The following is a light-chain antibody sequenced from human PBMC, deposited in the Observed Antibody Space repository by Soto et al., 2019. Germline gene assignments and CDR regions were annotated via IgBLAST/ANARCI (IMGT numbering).Light chain of an antibody. V-gene: IGKV1-27*01. CDR3: HKYNSAPRT. CDR2: AAS. J-gene: IGKJ1*01. Sequence: DIQMTQSPSSLSASVGDRVTITCRASQGISNYLAWYQQKPGKVPKLLIYAASTLQSGVTSRFSGSGSGTDFTLNISSLQPEDVATYYCHKYNSAPRTFGQGTKVEIK. CDR1: QGISNY.